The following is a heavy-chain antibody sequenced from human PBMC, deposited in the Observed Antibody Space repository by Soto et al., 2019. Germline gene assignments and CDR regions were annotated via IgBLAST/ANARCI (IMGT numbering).Heavy chain of an antibody. V-gene: IGHV4-59*08. CDR2: IYYSGST. D-gene: IGHD1-7*01. CDR1: GGSISSYY. J-gene: IGHJ5*02. CDR3: ARAGITGTTRWFDP. Sequence: PSETLSLTCTVSGGSISSYYWSWIRQPPGKGLEWIGYIYYSGSTNYNPSLKSRVTISVDTSKNQFSLKLSSVTAADTAVYYCARAGITGTTRWFDPWGQGTLVTVSS.